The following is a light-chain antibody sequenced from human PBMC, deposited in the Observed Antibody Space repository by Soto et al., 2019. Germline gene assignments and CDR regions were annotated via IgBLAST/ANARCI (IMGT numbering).Light chain of an antibody. J-gene: IGLJ2*01. CDR1: SSDIGDYNY. V-gene: IGLV2-14*01. Sequence: QSVLTQPASVSGSPGQSITISCTGTSSDIGDYNYVSWCQQHPGRAPKLMISEVSNRPSGVSNRFSGSKSGNTASLTISGLQAEDEADYYCSSYTASSTLVVFGGGTKLTVL. CDR2: EVS. CDR3: SSYTASSTLVV.